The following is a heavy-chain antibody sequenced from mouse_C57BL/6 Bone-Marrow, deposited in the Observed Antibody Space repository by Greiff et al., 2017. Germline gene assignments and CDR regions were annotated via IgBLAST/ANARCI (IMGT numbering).Heavy chain of an antibody. CDR3: ARQEVDYSNYSGVYLDY. D-gene: IGHD2-5*01. Sequence: DVTLVESGGGLVQPGGSLKLSCAASGFTFSDYGMAWVRQAPRKGPEWVAFISNLAYSIYYADTVTGRFTISREKAKNTLYLEMSSLRFEDTAMYYCARQEVDYSNYSGVYLDYWGQGTTLTVSS. V-gene: IGHV5-15*01. CDR2: ISNLAYSI. CDR1: GFTFSDYG. J-gene: IGHJ2*01.